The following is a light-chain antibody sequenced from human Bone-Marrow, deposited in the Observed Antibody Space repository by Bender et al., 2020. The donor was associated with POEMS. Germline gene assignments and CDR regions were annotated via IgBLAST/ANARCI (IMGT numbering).Light chain of an antibody. CDR2: DDS. J-gene: IGLJ2*01. V-gene: IGLV3-21*02. CDR1: KLGTKS. Sequence: SYVLTQPPSVSVAPGQTATITCEGIKLGTKSVHWHQQRPGQAPILVVYDDSDRPSGIPERFSGSNSGNTATLTISGTQAMDESDYYCQAWDSSTNAVVFGGGTKLTVL. CDR3: QAWDSSTNAVV.